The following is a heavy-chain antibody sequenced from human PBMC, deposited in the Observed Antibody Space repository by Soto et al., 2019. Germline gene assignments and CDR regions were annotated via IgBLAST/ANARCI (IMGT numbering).Heavy chain of an antibody. CDR3: ANLIMAVTYYFAMDV. CDR1: GFTFSSYG. CDR2: ISYDGSNK. V-gene: IGHV3-30*18. Sequence: QVQLVESGGGVVQPGRSLRLSCAASGFTFSSYGIHWVRQAPGKGLEWVAVISYDGSNKYYADSVKGRFTISRDNSKNTLYLQMNSLRAEDTAEYYCANLIMAVTYYFAMDVWGQGTTVTVSS. D-gene: IGHD3-10*01. J-gene: IGHJ6*02.